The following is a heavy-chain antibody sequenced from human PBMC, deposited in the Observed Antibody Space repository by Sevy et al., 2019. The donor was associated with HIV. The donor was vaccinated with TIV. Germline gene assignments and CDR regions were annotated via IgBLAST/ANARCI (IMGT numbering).Heavy chain of an antibody. V-gene: IGHV3-48*02. CDR3: ARVRIFGVVIPKEDAFDI. CDR2: IRSSSSTI. CDR1: GFTFSSYS. J-gene: IGHJ3*02. Sequence: GGSLRLSCAASGFTFSSYSMNWVRQAPGKGLEWVSYIRSSSSTIYYADSVKGRFTISRDNSKNSLYLQMNSLRDEDRAVYYCARVRIFGVVIPKEDAFDIWGQGTMVTVSS. D-gene: IGHD3-3*01.